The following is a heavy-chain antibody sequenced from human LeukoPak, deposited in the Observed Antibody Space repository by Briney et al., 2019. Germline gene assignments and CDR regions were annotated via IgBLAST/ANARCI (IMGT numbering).Heavy chain of an antibody. V-gene: IGHV4-59*01. CDR1: GGSISSYY. CDR3: ARGPNRYYFDY. CDR2: IYYSGRT. J-gene: IGHJ4*02. Sequence: PSETLSLTCTVFGGSISSYYWSWIRQPPGKGLEWTGYIYYSGRTNYNPSLKSRVTISVDTSKNQFSLKLSSMTAADTAVYYRARGPNRYYFDYWGQGTLVTVSS. D-gene: IGHD2/OR15-2a*01.